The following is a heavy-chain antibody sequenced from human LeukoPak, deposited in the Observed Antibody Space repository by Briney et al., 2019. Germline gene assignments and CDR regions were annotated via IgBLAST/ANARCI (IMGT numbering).Heavy chain of an antibody. V-gene: IGHV3-7*01. CDR3: AKEGY. CDR1: GFSFSRVW. Sequence: GGSLRLSCAASGFSFSRVWMSWVRQAPGKGPEWVASIKLDGSEKYYVDSVKGRFTISRDNAKNSLYLQMNTLRAEDTAVYYCAKEGYWGQGTLVTVSS. J-gene: IGHJ4*02. CDR2: IKLDGSEK.